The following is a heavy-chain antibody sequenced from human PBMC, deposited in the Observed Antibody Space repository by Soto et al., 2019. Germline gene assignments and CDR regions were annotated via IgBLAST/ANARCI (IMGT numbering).Heavy chain of an antibody. CDR3: ATGSYSSSWYPFDY. D-gene: IGHD6-13*01. CDR2: ISAYNGNT. CDR1: DYTFTSYG. Sequence: ASVKVSCKASDYTFTSYGISWVRQAPGQGLEWMGWISAYNGNTNYAQKLQGRVTMTTDTSTSTAYMELRSLRSDDTAVYYCATGSYSSSWYPFDYWGQGTLVTVSS. V-gene: IGHV1-18*01. J-gene: IGHJ4*02.